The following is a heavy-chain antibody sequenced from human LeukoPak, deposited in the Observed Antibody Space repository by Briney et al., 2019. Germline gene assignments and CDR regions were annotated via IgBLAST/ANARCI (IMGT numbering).Heavy chain of an antibody. J-gene: IGHJ5*01. V-gene: IGHV1-2*02. CDR1: GYTFTGYY. CDR2: INPNSGDS. Sequence: ASVKVSCKASGYTFTGYYMHWVRQAPGQGLEWMGWINPNSGDSNYAQIFQGRVTMTRDTSISTAYMELSRLRSDDTAVYYCVRSDGFSGYSSLGDSWGQGTLVTVSS. CDR3: VRSDGFSGYSSLGDS. D-gene: IGHD3-22*01.